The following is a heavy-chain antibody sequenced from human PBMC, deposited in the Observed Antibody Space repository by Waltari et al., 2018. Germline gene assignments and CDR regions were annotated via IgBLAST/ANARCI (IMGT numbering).Heavy chain of an antibody. V-gene: IGHV4-59*01. CDR1: GGSISSYY. D-gene: IGHD3-10*01. J-gene: IGHJ6*02. CDR3: ARGVLWFGEWPIKNYYYYGMDV. Sequence: QVQLQESGPGLVKPSETLYLTCPVSGGSISSYYWSWIRQPPGKGLEWIGYIYYSGSTNYNPSLKSRVTISVDTSKNQFSLKLSSVTAADTAVYYCARGVLWFGEWPIKNYYYYGMDVWGQGTTVTVSS. CDR2: IYYSGST.